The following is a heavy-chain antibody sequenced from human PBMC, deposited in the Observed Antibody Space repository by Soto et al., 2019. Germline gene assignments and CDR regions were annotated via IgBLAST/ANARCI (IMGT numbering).Heavy chain of an antibody. D-gene: IGHD3-22*01. CDR3: AKAPYDSSGYYPPLDY. J-gene: IGHJ4*02. Sequence: EVQLLESGGGLVQPGGSLRLSCAASGFTFSSYAMSWVRQAPGKGLEWVSAISGGGGSTYYADSVKGRFTISRDNSKNTLYLQMNSLRAEDTAVYYCAKAPYDSSGYYPPLDYWGQGTLVTVSS. CDR1: GFTFSSYA. CDR2: ISGGGGST. V-gene: IGHV3-23*01.